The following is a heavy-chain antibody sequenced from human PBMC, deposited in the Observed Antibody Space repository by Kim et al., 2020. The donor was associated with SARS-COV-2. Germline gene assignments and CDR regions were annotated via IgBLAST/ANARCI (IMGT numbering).Heavy chain of an antibody. V-gene: IGHV1-69*02. CDR3: AAGWYAFYI. J-gene: IGHJ3*02. Sequence: SVKVSCKASGDTFSSCSISWVRQAPGQGLEWIGRRIPTSGKANYAQKFQGRVTITADKSTSTAYMELSSLRSEDTAVYYCAAGWYAFYIWGQGQMVTVSS. D-gene: IGHD2-15*01. CDR2: RIPTSGKA. CDR1: GDTFSSCS.